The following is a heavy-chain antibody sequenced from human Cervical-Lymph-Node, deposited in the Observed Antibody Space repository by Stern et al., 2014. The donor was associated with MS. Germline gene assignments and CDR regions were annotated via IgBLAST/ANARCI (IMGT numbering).Heavy chain of an antibody. V-gene: IGHV5-51*01. CDR2: IYPEDSDT. Sequence: QLVQSGAEVKKPGESLQISCQGSGFSFTGYWIGWVRQMPGKGLEWMGNIYPEDSDTRHSPSYQGQVTISVDKSISTAYLQWSSLRASDTAMYFCARLNGDLAFDYWGQGTLVTVSS. CDR1: GFSFTGYW. D-gene: IGHD2-21*01. J-gene: IGHJ4*02. CDR3: ARLNGDLAFDY.